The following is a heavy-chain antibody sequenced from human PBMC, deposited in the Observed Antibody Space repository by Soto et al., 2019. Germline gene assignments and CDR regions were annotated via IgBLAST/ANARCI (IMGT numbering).Heavy chain of an antibody. V-gene: IGHV3-23*04. CDR1: GFSFRNYA. D-gene: IGHD3-3*01. Sequence: DEQLVESGGGSLQPGGSLRLSCVASGFSFRNYAMTWVRQSPGKGLEWVSLISGGGGSTNYADSVKGRFSISRDNSQNMLYLQMNGLRGEDTALYYCAKLKGGLGRFYGMDAWGQGTMVIVSS. CDR2: ISGGGGST. J-gene: IGHJ6*02. CDR3: AKLKGGLGRFYGMDA.